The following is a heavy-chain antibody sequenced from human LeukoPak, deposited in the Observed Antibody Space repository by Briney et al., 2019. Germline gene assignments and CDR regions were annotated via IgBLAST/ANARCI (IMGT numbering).Heavy chain of an antibody. CDR2: ISPFNGNT. V-gene: IGHV1-18*01. CDR3: AREESWSSAFDI. Sequence: ASVKVSCKASGYTFISYGIMWVRQAPRQGLEWMGWISPFNGNTNYAQKVQDRITMTTDTSTSTAYMELRSLRSDDTAVYYCAREESWSSAFDIWGQGTVVTVSS. CDR1: GYTFISYG. J-gene: IGHJ3*02.